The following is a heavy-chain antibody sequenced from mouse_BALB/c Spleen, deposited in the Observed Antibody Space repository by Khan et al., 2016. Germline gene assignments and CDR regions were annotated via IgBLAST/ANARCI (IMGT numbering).Heavy chain of an antibody. CDR2: ITYSGST. CDR3: AEDVNFPSCFAY. V-gene: IGHV3-2*02. CDR1: GYSITSDYA. D-gene: IGHD2-1*01. Sequence: EVQLQESGPGLVKPSQSLSLTCTVTGYSITSDYAWNWIRQLPGNRLEWVGYITYSGSTTYNSSLKSRISITRDTSKNQFFLQLNSVTTEDTATCYSAEDVNFPSCFAYWGQGTLVTVSA. J-gene: IGHJ3*01.